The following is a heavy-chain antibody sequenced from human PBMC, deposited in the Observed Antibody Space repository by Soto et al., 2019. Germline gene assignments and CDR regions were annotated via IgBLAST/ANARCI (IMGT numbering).Heavy chain of an antibody. CDR1: VGTFSSYA. D-gene: IGHD3-22*01. V-gene: IGHV1-69*13. J-gene: IGHJ6*02. Sequence: GASVKVSCKASVGTFSSYAISWVRQAPGQGLEWMGGIIPIFGTANYAQKFQGRVTITADESTTTAYMELSSLRSEDTAVYYCARDLKRYYDSSGYGYYYYGMDVWGQGTTVTVSS. CDR3: ARDLKRYYDSSGYGYYYYGMDV. CDR2: IIPIFGTA.